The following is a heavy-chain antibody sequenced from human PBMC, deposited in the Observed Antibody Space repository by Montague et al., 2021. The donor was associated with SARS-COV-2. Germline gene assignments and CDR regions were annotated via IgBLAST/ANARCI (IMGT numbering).Heavy chain of an antibody. J-gene: IGHJ4*02. Sequence: KHNSGITYNNPSLKNRVTMSVDTSKNQLSVKLSSVTAADTAVYYCVRYSNSRVSYWGQGTLVTVSS. CDR2: KHNSGIT. D-gene: IGHD2/OR15-2a*01. V-gene: IGHV4-55*01. CDR3: VRYSNSRVSY.